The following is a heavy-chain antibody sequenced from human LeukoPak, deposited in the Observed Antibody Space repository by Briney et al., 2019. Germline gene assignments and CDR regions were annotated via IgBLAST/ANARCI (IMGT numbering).Heavy chain of an antibody. CDR1: GYTFTSYY. CDR3: TRDQWELLNYYYYGMDV. Sequence: GASVKVSCKASGYTFTSYYMHWVRQAPGQGLEWMGITNPSGGSTSYAQKFQGRVTMTRDTSTSTVYMELSSLRAEDTAVYYCTRDQWELLNYYYYGMDVWGQGTTVTVSS. V-gene: IGHV1-46*01. J-gene: IGHJ6*02. CDR2: TNPSGGST. D-gene: IGHD1-26*01.